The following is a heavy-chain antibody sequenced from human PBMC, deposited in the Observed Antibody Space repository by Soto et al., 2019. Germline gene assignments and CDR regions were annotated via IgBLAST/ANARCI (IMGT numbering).Heavy chain of an antibody. D-gene: IGHD3-16*01. CDR1: GGSISSSTYY. CDR2: IYYSGST. V-gene: IGHV4-39*01. CDR3: ASSRGGIGPY. Sequence: QLQLQESGPGLVKPSETLSLTCTVSGGSISSSTYYWGWIRQPPGKGLEWIGNIYYSGSTYHNPSLKGQVTMSVEPSKNQFSLKLSSGTAADTAVYYCASSRGGIGPYWGQGTLVTVSS. J-gene: IGHJ4*02.